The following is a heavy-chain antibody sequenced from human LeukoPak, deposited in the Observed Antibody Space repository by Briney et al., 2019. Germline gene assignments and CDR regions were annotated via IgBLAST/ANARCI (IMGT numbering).Heavy chain of an antibody. V-gene: IGHV3-48*03. CDR3: ARENYYDYSGYYYLEY. D-gene: IGHD3-22*01. CDR2: ISSSGHIV. J-gene: IGHJ4*02. CDR1: GFIFSSYE. Sequence: PGGSLRLSCAASGFIFSSYEMNWVRQAPGKGLEWVSYISSSGHIVYYADSVKGRFTISRDNAKNSLYLQMNSLRAEDTAVYYCARENYYDYSGYYYLEYWGQGTLVTVSS.